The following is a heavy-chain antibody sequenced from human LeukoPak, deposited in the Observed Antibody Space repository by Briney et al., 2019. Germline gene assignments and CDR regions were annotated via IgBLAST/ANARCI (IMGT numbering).Heavy chain of an antibody. Sequence: SETLSLTCTVSGGSISSYYWSWIRQPPGKGLEWIGYIYPSGSTNYNPCLKSRVTISVDTSKNQFSLKLRSVTAADTAVYYGARHPCLNCSGGAFDIWGQGTMVTVSS. CDR3: ARHPCLNCSGGAFDI. CDR2: IYPSGST. CDR1: GGSISSYY. D-gene: IGHD2-15*01. V-gene: IGHV4-59*08. J-gene: IGHJ3*02.